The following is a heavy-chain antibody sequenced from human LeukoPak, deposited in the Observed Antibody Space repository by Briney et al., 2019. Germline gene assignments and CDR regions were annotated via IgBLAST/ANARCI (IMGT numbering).Heavy chain of an antibody. CDR1: GFTFSSYA. V-gene: IGHV3-23*01. J-gene: IGHJ6*02. D-gene: IGHD1-26*01. CDR3: ANVGATPEYYYYGMDV. CDR2: ISGSGGST. Sequence: GGSLRLSCAASGFTFSSYAMSWVRQAPGKGLEWVSAISGSGGSTYYADSVKGRFTISRDNSKNTLYLQMNSLRAEDTAVYYCANVGATPEYYYYGMDVWGQGTTVTVSS.